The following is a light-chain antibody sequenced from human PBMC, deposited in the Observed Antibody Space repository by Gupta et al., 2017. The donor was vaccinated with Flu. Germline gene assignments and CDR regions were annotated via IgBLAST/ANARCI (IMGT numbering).Light chain of an antibody. Sequence: EVVLPQSPVTLSLSPGERATLSCRASETISTYLAWYQQKPGQSPRLLIYDASNRATGMPVRFSGSGSGTDFTLTISSLHPEDFAVYYCQQRSNGPPRTFGGRTKVEI. CDR1: ETISTY. J-gene: IGKJ4*01. V-gene: IGKV3-11*01. CDR3: QQRSNGPPRT. CDR2: DAS.